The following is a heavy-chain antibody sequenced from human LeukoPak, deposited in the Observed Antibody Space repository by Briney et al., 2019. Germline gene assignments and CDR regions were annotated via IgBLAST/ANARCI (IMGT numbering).Heavy chain of an antibody. CDR2: INHSGST. CDR1: GGSFSGYY. CDR3: ARHRYSSGNWFDP. Sequence: SETLSLTCAVYGGSFSGYYWSWIRQPPGKGLEWIGEINHSGSTNYNPSLKSRVTISVDTSKSQFSLNLSSVTAADTAVYYCARHRYSSGNWFDPWGQGTLVTVSS. D-gene: IGHD6-25*01. J-gene: IGHJ5*02. V-gene: IGHV4-34*01.